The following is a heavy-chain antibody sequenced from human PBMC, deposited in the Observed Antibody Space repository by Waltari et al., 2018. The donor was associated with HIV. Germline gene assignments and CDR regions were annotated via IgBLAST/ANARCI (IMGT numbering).Heavy chain of an antibody. Sequence: VQLAESGGGVVQPGKYVRLSCAKPGFNFRDFVIHWVRQVPEKGLEWVAVIWSDGKTRFYGDSIKGRFSVSRDNSNNTSSLQINRVTLADTAVYYCTTGRSSVVAAPPVQWGQGT. J-gene: IGHJ4*01. CDR3: TTGRSSVVAAPPVQ. V-gene: IGHV3-33*01. D-gene: IGHD6-19*01. CDR2: IWSDGKTR. CDR1: GFNFRDFV.